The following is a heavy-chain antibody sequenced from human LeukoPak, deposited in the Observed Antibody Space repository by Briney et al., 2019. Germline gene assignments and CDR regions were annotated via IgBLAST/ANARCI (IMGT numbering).Heavy chain of an antibody. V-gene: IGHV4-59*01. CDR3: ARVGGSNYYYYGMDV. Sequence: SETLSLTCTVSGGSIRNYYWSWIRLPPGKGLEWIGYIFYSGSTNYNPSLKSRVTISVDTSKNQFSLKLSSVTAADTALYYCARVGGSNYYYYGMDVWGQGTTVTVSS. CDR2: IFYSGST. J-gene: IGHJ6*02. CDR1: GGSIRNYY.